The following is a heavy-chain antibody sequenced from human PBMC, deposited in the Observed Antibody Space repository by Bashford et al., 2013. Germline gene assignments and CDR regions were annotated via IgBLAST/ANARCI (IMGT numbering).Heavy chain of an antibody. CDR3: ARGRRSRFLDY. CDR2: INHSGST. Sequence: SSETLSLTCAVYGGSFSGYYWSWIRQPPGKGLEWIGEINHSGSTNYNPSLKSRVTISVDTSKNQFSLKLSSVTAADTAVYYCARGRRSRFLDYWGQGTLVTVSS. CDR1: GGSFSGYY. D-gene: IGHD1-26*01. J-gene: IGHJ4*02. V-gene: IGHV4-34*01.